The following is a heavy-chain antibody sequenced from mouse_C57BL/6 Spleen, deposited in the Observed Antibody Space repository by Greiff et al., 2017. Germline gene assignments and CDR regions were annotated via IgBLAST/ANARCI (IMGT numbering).Heavy chain of an antibody. J-gene: IGHJ1*03. Sequence: EVQLQQSGPELVKPGASVKISCKASGYSFTGYYMHWVKQSSEKSLEWIGEINPSTGGTSYNQKFKGKATLTVDKSSSTAYMQLKSLTSEDSAVYYCARSGGYGYDGYFDVWGTGTTVTVSS. CDR1: GYSFTGYY. CDR3: ARSGGYGYDGYFDV. V-gene: IGHV1-43*01. D-gene: IGHD2-2*01. CDR2: INPSTGGT.